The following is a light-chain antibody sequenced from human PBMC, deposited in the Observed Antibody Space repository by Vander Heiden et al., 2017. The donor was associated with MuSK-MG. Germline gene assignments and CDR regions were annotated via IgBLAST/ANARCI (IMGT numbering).Light chain of an antibody. J-gene: IGLJ3*02. CDR2: NTN. CDR3: VLYMCSGISV. CDR1: SGSVSTTYY. V-gene: IGLV8-61*01. Sequence: QTVVTQEPSFSVSPGGTVTLTCGLSSGSVSTTYYPSWYQQTPGQAPRTLIYNTNTRSSGVPDRFSGSIRGNKAALTITGAKADDGSDYYCVLYMCSGISVFGGGTKLTVL.